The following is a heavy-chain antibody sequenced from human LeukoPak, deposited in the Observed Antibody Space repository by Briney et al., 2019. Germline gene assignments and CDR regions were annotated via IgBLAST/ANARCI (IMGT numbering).Heavy chain of an antibody. J-gene: IGHJ6*02. Sequence: SETLSLTCTVSGGSISNYYWSWIRQPPGKGLEWIGYIHYSGSTNYNPSIKSRVTMSVDTSKNQLSLKLTSMTAADTAVYYCARELGATVVNYGMDVWGQGTTVTVSS. D-gene: IGHD4-23*01. CDR1: GGSISNYY. CDR2: IHYSGST. CDR3: ARELGATVVNYGMDV. V-gene: IGHV4-59*01.